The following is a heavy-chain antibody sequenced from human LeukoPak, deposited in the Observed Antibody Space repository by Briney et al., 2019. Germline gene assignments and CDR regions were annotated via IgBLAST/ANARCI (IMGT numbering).Heavy chain of an antibody. CDR1: GGSISSSRYY. CDR2: IYYSGST. Sequence: SETLSLTCTVSGGSISSSRYYWGWIRQAPGKGLEWIGSIYYSGSTYYNPSLKSRVTISVDTSKNQFSLKLSSVTAADTAVYYCATPGSDYWGQGTLVTVSS. J-gene: IGHJ4*02. CDR3: ATPGSDY. V-gene: IGHV4-39*01.